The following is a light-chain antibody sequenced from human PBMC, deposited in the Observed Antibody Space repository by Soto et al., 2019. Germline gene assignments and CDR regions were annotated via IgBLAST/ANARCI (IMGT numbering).Light chain of an antibody. CDR1: QGISSS. CDR2: AAS. J-gene: IGKJ3*01. CDR3: QQLFMYPPT. V-gene: IGKV1-9*01. Sequence: DIQLTQSPSFLSASVGDRVTITCRASQGISSSLAWFQQKPGKAPKLLIYAASTLQSRVPSRFSGSGSGTDFTLTISSLQPEDFATYYCQQLFMYPPTFGPGTKVDIK.